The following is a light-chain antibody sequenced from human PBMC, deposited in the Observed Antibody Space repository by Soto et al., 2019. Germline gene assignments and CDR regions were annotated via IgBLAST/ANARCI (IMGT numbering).Light chain of an antibody. Sequence: QSALTQPPSVSGSPGQSVTISCTGTSSDVGTYDRVSWYQQPPGTAPKLMIYEVSNRPSGVPDRFSGSKSDNTASLTISGLQAEDEADYYCSSSTSSSVVFGGGTKLTVL. CDR1: SSDVGTYDR. J-gene: IGLJ2*01. CDR3: SSSTSSSVV. CDR2: EVS. V-gene: IGLV2-18*02.